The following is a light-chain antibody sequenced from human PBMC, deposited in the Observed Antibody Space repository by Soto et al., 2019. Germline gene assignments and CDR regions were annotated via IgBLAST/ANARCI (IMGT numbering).Light chain of an antibody. CDR2: DAS. CDR3: QQYDSWPAT. V-gene: IGKV3-11*01. J-gene: IGKJ4*01. CDR1: QSVSSY. Sequence: FVLTQSPATLSFSPGEIATLSFRASQSVSSYLAWYQQKPGQAPRLLIYDASNRATGIPARFSGTGSGTDFTLTINNLEPEDFAVYYCQQYDSWPATFGGGTKVDIK.